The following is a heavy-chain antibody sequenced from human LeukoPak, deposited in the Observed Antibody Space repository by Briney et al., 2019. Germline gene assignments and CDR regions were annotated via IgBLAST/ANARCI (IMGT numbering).Heavy chain of an antibody. CDR1: GYTFTDYY. CDR3: ARDRLHPNYYYYYMDV. J-gene: IGHJ6*03. Sequence: GASVKVSCKASGYTFTDYYIHWVRQAPGQGLEWMGWINPNSGGTNYAQKFQGRVTMTRDTSISTAYMELSRLRSDDTAVYYCARDRLHPNYYYYYMDVWGKGTAVTVSS. CDR2: INPNSGGT. D-gene: IGHD4-11*01. V-gene: IGHV1-2*02.